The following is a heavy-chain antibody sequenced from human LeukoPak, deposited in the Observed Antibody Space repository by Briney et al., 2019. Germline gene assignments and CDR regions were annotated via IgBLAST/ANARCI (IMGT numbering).Heavy chain of an antibody. Sequence: ASVKVSCKASGYTFTSYDINWVRQATGQGLEWMGWMNPNIGDTGYAQKFQGRVTMTRNTSISTAYMELSRLRSEDTAVYYCARRIEARRLHFDYWGQGTLVTVSS. J-gene: IGHJ4*02. CDR2: MNPNIGDT. CDR1: GYTFTSYD. V-gene: IGHV1-8*01. CDR3: ARRIEARRLHFDY. D-gene: IGHD6-6*01.